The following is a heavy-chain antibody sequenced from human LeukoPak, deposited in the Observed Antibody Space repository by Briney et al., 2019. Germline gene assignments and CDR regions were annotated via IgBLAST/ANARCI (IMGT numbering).Heavy chain of an antibody. V-gene: IGHV1-24*01. CDR1: GDTLTELS. D-gene: IGHD3-10*01. J-gene: IGHJ4*01. Sequence: ASVKVSCKVSGDTLTELSMRWVRQATGKGLEWMGGFIPKVGERGYAQNFQGRFTMTADTSSSTAYMELNSLRSEDTAVYYRTTREIVVEPAQTSMVRGVLWRSDFWGHGTLVTVSS. CDR2: FIPKVGER. CDR3: TTREIVVEPAQTSMVRGVLWRSDF.